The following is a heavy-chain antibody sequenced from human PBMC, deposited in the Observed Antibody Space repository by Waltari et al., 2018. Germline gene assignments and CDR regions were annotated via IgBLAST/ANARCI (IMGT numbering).Heavy chain of an antibody. CDR3: AADRYCSSTSCSGWYFDL. Sequence: QMQLVQSGPAVKKPGTSVKVSCQASGFTFTSSAGQWVRPARGHRLEWIGWIVVGSGNTNYAQKFQERVTITRDMSTSTAYMELSSLRSEDTAVYYCAADRYCSSTSCSGWYFDLWGRGTLVTVSS. CDR2: IVVGSGNT. D-gene: IGHD2-2*01. J-gene: IGHJ2*01. CDR1: GFTFTSSA. V-gene: IGHV1-58*01.